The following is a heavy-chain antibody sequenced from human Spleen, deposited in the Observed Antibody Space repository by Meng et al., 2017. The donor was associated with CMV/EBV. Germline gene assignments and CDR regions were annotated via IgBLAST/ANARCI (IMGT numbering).Heavy chain of an antibody. CDR1: GFTFSSYS. D-gene: IGHD5-12*01. CDR2: ISSSSSYI. J-gene: IGHJ3*02. V-gene: IGHV3-21*01. CDR3: ARRWADYDAFDI. Sequence: GGSLRLSCAASGFTFSSYSMNWVRHAPGKGREWVSYISSSSSYIYYADSVKGRFTISRDNAKNSLYLQMNSLRAEETAVYYCARRWADYDAFDIWGQGTMVTVSS.